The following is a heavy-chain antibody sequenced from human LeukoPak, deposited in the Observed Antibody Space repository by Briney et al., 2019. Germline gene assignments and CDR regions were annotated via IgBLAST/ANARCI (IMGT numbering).Heavy chain of an antibody. D-gene: IGHD1-26*01. V-gene: IGHV5-51*01. CDR2: IYPDDSDT. CDR3: ARREGPFRKYYFNY. J-gene: IGHJ4*02. Sequence: GESLKISCKVSGYRFSNYWIGWVRQMPGKGLEWMGMIYPDDSDTRYSPSFQGQVTISADKSISTAYLQWSSLKASDTAMYYCARREGPFRKYYFNYWGQGTLVTVSS. CDR1: GYRFSNYW.